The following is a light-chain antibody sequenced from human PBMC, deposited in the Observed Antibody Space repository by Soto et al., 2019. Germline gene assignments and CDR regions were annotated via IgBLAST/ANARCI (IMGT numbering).Light chain of an antibody. J-gene: IGKJ4*01. V-gene: IGKV1-8*01. CDR2: AAY. CDR1: QGISSY. CDR3: QQLNSYPLT. Sequence: ALRMTQSPSSLSASTGDRVTITCRASQGISSYLAWYQQKPGKAPKLLIYAAYNLQSGVPSRFSGSGSGTDFTLTISCLQSEDFATYYCQQLNSYPLTFGGGTKVDI.